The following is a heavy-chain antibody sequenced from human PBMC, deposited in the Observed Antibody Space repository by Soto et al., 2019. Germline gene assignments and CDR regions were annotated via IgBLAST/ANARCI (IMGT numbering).Heavy chain of an antibody. CDR2: ISYDGSNK. V-gene: IGHV3-30*18. CDR1: GFTFSSYG. CDR3: AKDEQSYYVTYYFDY. D-gene: IGHD1-26*01. Sequence: QVQLVESGGGVVQPGRSLRLSCAASGFTFSSYGLHWVRQAPGKGLEWVAVISYDGSNKHYADSVKGRFTISRDNSKNTVYLQMNSLRAEDTAVYYCAKDEQSYYVTYYFDYWGQGTLVTVSA. J-gene: IGHJ4*02.